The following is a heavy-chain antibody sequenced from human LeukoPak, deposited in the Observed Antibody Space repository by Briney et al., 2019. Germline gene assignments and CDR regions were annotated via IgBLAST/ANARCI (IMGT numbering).Heavy chain of an antibody. V-gene: IGHV3-21*01. D-gene: IGHD6-19*01. CDR3: ARSRKQWLVDY. CDR1: GFTFSSYS. J-gene: IGHJ4*02. Sequence: GGSLRLSCAASGFTFSSYSVNWVRQAPGKALDWVSSISSSSYIYYADSVKGRFTISRDNAKNSLYLQMNSLRAEDTAVYYCARSRKQWLVDYWGQGTLVTVSS. CDR2: ISSSSYI.